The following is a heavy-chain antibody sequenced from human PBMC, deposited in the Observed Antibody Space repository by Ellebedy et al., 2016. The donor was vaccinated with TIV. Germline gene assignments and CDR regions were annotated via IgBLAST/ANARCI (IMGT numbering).Heavy chain of an antibody. J-gene: IGHJ6*02. Sequence: GESLKISCAASGFSFTNYNMHWVRQAPGKGLEWVGVISFDVTHKFYGDSVRGRFTISRDNSKNTVFLDMSSLRGEDSAMYYCAKDRGFQHVSGLDVWGQGTTVTVSS. CDR3: AKDRGFQHVSGLDV. CDR2: ISFDVTHK. CDR1: GFSFTNYN. D-gene: IGHD3-10*01. V-gene: IGHV3-30*18.